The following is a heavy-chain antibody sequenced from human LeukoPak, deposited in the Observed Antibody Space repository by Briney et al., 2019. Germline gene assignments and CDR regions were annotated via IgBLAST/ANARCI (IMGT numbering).Heavy chain of an antibody. D-gene: IGHD4-11*01. CDR2: IRSDGSST. V-gene: IGHV3-74*01. Sequence: GGSLRLSCAASGFTFSSYWMHWVRQAPGKGLVWVSRIRSDGSSTTYADSVKGRFTISRDNTKNALYLQMNSLRADDTAVYYCARDDYNRHWGQGTLVTVSS. CDR3: ARDDYNRH. J-gene: IGHJ4*02. CDR1: GFTFSSYW.